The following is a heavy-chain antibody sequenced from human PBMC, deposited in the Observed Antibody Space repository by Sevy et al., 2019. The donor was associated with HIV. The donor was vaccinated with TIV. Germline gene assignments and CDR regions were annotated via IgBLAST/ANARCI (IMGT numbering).Heavy chain of an antibody. CDR2: ISGSGGST. J-gene: IGHJ4*02. V-gene: IGHV3-23*01. CDR1: GFTFSSYA. Sequence: GSLRLSCAASGFTFSSYAMSWVRQAPGKGLEWVSAISGSGGSTYYADSVKGRFTISRDNSKNTLYLQMNSLRAEDTAVYYCAKVLHDLYYFDYWGQGTLVTVSS. CDR3: AKVLHDLYYFDY.